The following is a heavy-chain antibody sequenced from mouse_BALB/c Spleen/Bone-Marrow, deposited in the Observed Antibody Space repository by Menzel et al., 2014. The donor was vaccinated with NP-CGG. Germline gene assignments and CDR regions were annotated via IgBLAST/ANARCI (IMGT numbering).Heavy chain of an antibody. Sequence: VQLVESGAELMKPGASMKISCKATGYTFSSYWIEWVKQRPGHGLEWIGEILPGSGSTNYNEQFKGKATFTADASSSTAYTELSSLTSEDSAVYYCARFYYGNPTGYFDYWGQGTTLTVSS. CDR2: ILPGSGST. CDR1: GYTFSSYW. CDR3: ARFYYGNPTGYFDY. D-gene: IGHD2-1*01. J-gene: IGHJ2*01. V-gene: IGHV1-9*01.